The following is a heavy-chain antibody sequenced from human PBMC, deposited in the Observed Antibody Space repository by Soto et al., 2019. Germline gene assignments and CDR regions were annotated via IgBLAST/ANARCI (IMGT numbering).Heavy chain of an antibody. CDR3: ARVGLHCSSTRCYPAEYFQQ. Sequence: QVQLVQSGAEVKKPGASVKVSCKASGYTFTSYGISWVRQAPGQGLEWMGWVSAYNGNTNYAQKLQGRDTMTTDACTSTAFMKLRSLRTEDTAVYYCARVGLHCSSTRCYPAEYFQQWGQGTLVTVPS. J-gene: IGHJ1*01. D-gene: IGHD2-2*01. CDR1: GYTFTSYG. CDR2: VSAYNGNT. V-gene: IGHV1-18*01.